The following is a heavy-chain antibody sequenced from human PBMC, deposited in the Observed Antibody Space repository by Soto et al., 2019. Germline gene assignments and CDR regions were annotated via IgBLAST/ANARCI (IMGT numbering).Heavy chain of an antibody. CDR2: VYWDDDK. Sequence: QITLKESGPALVKPTQTLTLTCSFSGFSLTTAGMGVGWIRQPPGKAPEWVALVYWDDDKRYNPSLRSRLTITKDTSKNLVVVTLTDMDPVDTGTSYCARRGTSSAAAGWFDPWGQGILVTVSS. D-gene: IGHD3-16*01. J-gene: IGHJ5*02. CDR1: GFSLTTAGMG. V-gene: IGHV2-5*02. CDR3: ARRGTSSAAAGWFDP.